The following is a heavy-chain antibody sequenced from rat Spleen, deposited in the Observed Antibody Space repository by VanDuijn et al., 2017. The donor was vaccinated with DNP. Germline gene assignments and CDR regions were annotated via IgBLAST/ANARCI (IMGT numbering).Heavy chain of an antibody. CDR1: GFTFKNYC. V-gene: IGHV5-31*01. CDR2: ITSSDANP. D-gene: IGHD1-1*01. Sequence: EVQLVESGGDLVQPGRSLNLSCVASGFTFKNYCMTWIRQVPGKGLEWVASITSSDANPYYPDSVKGRFTISRDNAQDTLYLQMNSLRPEDTATYYCTRHIYSGNWFAYWGQGTLVTVSS. CDR3: TRHIYSGNWFAY. J-gene: IGHJ3*01.